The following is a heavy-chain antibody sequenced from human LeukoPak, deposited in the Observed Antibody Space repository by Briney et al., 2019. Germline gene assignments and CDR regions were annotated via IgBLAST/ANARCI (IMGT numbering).Heavy chain of an antibody. V-gene: IGHV1-2*02. D-gene: IGHD3-10*01. CDR3: ASHGLYSGNWFDP. Sequence: GASVKVSCKASRYIFTGYHLQWVRQAPGQGLEWMGWINPNSGYTNYAQKFQGRVTMTRDTSISTAYMELSRLGSDDTAVYYCASHGLYSGNWFDPWGQGTLVTVSS. CDR1: RYIFTGYH. CDR2: INPNSGYT. J-gene: IGHJ5*02.